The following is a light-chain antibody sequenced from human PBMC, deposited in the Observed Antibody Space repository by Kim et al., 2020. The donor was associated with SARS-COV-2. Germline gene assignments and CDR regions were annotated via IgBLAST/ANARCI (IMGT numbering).Light chain of an antibody. J-gene: IGLJ3*02. V-gene: IGLV3-21*04. CDR2: YDS. CDR3: QVWDSSSDHRV. CDR1: NIGSKG. Sequence: APGKAAGITCGGNNIGSKGVQWYQQKPGQAPVLVIYYDSDRPSGIPERFSGSNSGNTATLTISRVEAGDEADYYCQVWDSSSDHRVFGGGTQLTVL.